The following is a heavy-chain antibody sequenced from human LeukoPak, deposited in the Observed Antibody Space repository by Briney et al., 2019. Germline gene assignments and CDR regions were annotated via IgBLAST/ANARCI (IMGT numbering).Heavy chain of an antibody. D-gene: IGHD1-26*01. J-gene: IGHJ1*01. CDR3: VRLGGGTGQYFQH. CDR2: INSDESST. CDR1: GFTLSSYW. Sequence: QPGGSLRLSCAASGFTLSSYWMHWVRQAPGKGLVWVSRINSDESSTSYADSVKGRFTISRDNAKNSLYLQMNSLRAEDTAVYYCVRLGGGTGQYFQHWGQGTLVTVSS. V-gene: IGHV3-74*01.